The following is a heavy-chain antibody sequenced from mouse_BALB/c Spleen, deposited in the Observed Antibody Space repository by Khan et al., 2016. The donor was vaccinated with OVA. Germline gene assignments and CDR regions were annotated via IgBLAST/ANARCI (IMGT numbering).Heavy chain of an antibody. CDR2: IWGGGTT. V-gene: IGHV2-6-5*01. D-gene: IGHD1-1*02. CDR3: AKLLWSHYYALDY. J-gene: IGHJ4*01. CDR1: GFSLTDYG. Sequence: VQLQESGPGLVAPSQSLSITCTVSGFSLTDYGVSWIRQPPGKGLEWLGLIWGGGTTYYNSVLNSRLSISTDNSKSQVFLKMNSLQTDDTAMYYCAKLLWSHYYALDYWGQGTSVTVSS.